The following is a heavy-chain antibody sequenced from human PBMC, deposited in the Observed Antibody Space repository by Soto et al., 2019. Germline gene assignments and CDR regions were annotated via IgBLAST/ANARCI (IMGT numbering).Heavy chain of an antibody. V-gene: IGHV4-59*01. D-gene: IGHD2-15*01. Sequence: PSETLSLTCTVSGGSISSYYWSWIRQPPGKGLEWIGYIYYSGSTNYNPSLKSRVSISVDTSKNQFSLKLSSVTAADTAVYYCARVGYCSGGSCYSSGSWFDPWGQGTLVTVSS. J-gene: IGHJ5*02. CDR1: GGSISSYY. CDR3: ARVGYCSGGSCYSSGSWFDP. CDR2: IYYSGST.